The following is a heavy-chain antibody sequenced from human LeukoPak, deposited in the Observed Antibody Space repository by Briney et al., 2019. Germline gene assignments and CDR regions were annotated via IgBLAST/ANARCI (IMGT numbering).Heavy chain of an antibody. J-gene: IGHJ4*02. CDR2: ISSSGTTI. CDR3: ARGDYGDYLVDY. D-gene: IGHD4-17*01. CDR1: GFTFSSYS. V-gene: IGHV3-48*02. Sequence: EGSLRLSCAASGFTFSSYSMNWVRQAPGKGLEWVSYISSSGTTIYYADSVKGRFTISRDTAKNSLYLQMNSLRDEDTALYYCARGDYGDYLVDYWGQGTLVTVSS.